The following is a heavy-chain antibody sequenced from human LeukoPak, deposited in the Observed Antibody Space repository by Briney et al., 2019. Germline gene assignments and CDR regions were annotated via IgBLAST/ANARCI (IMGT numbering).Heavy chain of an antibody. Sequence: ASVTVSCKASGYTFTSYYMHWVRQAPGQGLEWMGIINPSGGSTSYAQKFQGRVTMTRNTSTRTVYMEVSSLKPEDTAVYYCARQGAYSSAIGMGYWGQGTLVTVSS. CDR3: ARQGAYSSAIGMGY. V-gene: IGHV1-46*01. J-gene: IGHJ4*02. CDR2: INPSGGST. D-gene: IGHD6-19*01. CDR1: GYTFTSYY.